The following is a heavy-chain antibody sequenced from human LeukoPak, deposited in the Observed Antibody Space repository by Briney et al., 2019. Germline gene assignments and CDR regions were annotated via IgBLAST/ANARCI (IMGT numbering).Heavy chain of an antibody. D-gene: IGHD6-13*01. V-gene: IGHV1-2*02. CDR1: GYTFTGYY. J-gene: IGHJ4*02. CDR3: ARENSSSWLLEFDY. CDR2: INPNSGGT. Sequence: ASVKVSCNASGYTFTGYYIHGVREAPGQGLEWRGWINPNSGGTNYAQKFQGRVTMTRDTSISTAYMELSRLISEDTAVYYCARENSSSWLLEFDYWGQGTLVTVSS.